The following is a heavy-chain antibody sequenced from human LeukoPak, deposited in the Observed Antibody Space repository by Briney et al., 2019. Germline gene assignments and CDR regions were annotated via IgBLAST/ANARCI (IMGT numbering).Heavy chain of an antibody. J-gene: IGHJ4*02. D-gene: IGHD2-8*01. Sequence: SETLSLTCTVSGGSISSYYWSWIRQPPGKGLEWIGYIYYSGSTNYNPSLKSRVPISVDTSKNQFSLKLSSVTAADTAVYYCARRGYCTNGVCSYYFDYWGQGTLVTVSS. CDR1: GGSISSYY. V-gene: IGHV4-59*01. CDR2: IYYSGST. CDR3: ARRGYCTNGVCSYYFDY.